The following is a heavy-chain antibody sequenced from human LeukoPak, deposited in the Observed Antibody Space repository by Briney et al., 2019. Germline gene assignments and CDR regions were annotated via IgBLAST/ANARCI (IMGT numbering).Heavy chain of an antibody. J-gene: IGHJ4*02. CDR3: ARGLGTNYGGYCTGGSCPFY. D-gene: IGHD2-15*01. CDR1: GFSVGSNY. V-gene: IGHV3-66*01. Sequence: RGSLRLSCVDSGFSVGSNYMSWVRQAPGKGLEWVSVIYTGGSTYYADSVKGRFTISRDYSGNTVYLQMNSLRVEDTAVYYCARGLGTNYGGYCTGGSCPFYWGQGTLVTVSS. CDR2: IYTGGST.